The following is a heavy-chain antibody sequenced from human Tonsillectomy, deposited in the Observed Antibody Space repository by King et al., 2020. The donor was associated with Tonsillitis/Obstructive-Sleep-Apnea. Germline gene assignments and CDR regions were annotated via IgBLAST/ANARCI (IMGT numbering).Heavy chain of an antibody. J-gene: IGHJ4*02. CDR2: IYSGGST. CDR1: GFTVSSNY. CDR3: AREVGGIAAAGFDY. D-gene: IGHD6-13*01. V-gene: IGHV3-53*01. Sequence: VQLVESGGGLIQPGGSLRLSCAASGFTVSSNYMSWVRQAPGKGLEWASVIYSGGSTYYADSVKGRFTISRDNSKNTLYLQMNSLRAEDTAVYYCAREVGGIAAAGFDYWGQGTLVTVSS.